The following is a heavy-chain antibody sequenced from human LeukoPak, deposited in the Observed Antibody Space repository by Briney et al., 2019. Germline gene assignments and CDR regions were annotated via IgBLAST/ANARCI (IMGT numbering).Heavy chain of an antibody. Sequence: PSETLSLTCTVSGGSISSSSYYWGWIRQPPGKGLEWIGSIYYSGSTYYNPSLKSRVTISVDTSKNQFSLKLSSVTAADTAVYYCARNLPYGSGSYYNVAFDYWGQGTLVTVSS. CDR2: IYYSGST. J-gene: IGHJ4*02. V-gene: IGHV4-39*01. CDR1: GGSISSSSYY. CDR3: ARNLPYGSGSYYNVAFDY. D-gene: IGHD3-10*01.